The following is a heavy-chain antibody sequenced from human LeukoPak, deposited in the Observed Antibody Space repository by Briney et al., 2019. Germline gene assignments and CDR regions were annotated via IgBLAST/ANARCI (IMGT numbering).Heavy chain of an antibody. Sequence: WGSLSLSCAASGFTFSSYWMHWVRQAPGMGPVWVSRINADGSTTNYADSVKGRLTIITENAKNTLYLQKISLRAEATAVYYCTTGQATNFEHWGQGTLVTVSS. CDR3: TTGQATNFEH. CDR2: INADGSTT. V-gene: IGHV3-74*01. J-gene: IGHJ1*01. CDR1: GFTFSSYW. D-gene: IGHD4/OR15-4a*01.